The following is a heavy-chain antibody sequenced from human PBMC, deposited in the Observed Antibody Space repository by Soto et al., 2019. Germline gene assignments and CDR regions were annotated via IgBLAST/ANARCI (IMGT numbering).Heavy chain of an antibody. Sequence: GGSRRLSCAASGFTFNSYGMHWVRQAPGKGLEWVAVISYDASNKYYTDSVKGRFTISRDNSKNTLYLQMNSLRAEDTAVYYCAKRYYDILTGYYMDFDYWGQGTLVTVSS. J-gene: IGHJ4*02. CDR1: GFTFNSYG. D-gene: IGHD3-9*01. CDR3: AKRYYDILTGYYMDFDY. CDR2: ISYDASNK. V-gene: IGHV3-30*18.